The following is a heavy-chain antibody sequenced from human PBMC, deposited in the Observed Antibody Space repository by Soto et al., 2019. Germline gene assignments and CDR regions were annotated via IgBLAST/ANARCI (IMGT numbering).Heavy chain of an antibody. CDR2: IYYSGST. CDR1: GGSISSYY. D-gene: IGHD3-3*01. Sequence: PSETLSLTCPVSGGSISSYYWSWIRPPPGKGLEWIGYIYYSGSTNYNPSLKSRVTISVDTSKNQFSLKLSSVTAADTAVYYCARGGGITIFGVATDAFDIWGQGTMVTVSS. CDR3: ARGGGITIFGVATDAFDI. V-gene: IGHV4-59*01. J-gene: IGHJ3*02.